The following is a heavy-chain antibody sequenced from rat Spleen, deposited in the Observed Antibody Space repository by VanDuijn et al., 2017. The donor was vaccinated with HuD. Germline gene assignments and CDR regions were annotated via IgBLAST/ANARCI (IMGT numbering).Heavy chain of an antibody. D-gene: IGHD1-4*01. Sequence: EVKLVESGGGLVQPGRSLKLSCAASGFNFNDYWMDWVRQAPGKGLEWVASITNTGGSTYYPDSVKGRFTISRDHAKNTQYLQMDSLKSEDTATYYCVRQRGDGRYNGGLDYWGQGVMVTVSA. CDR1: GFNFNDYW. CDR3: VRQRGDGRYNGGLDY. CDR2: ITNTGGST. J-gene: IGHJ2*01. V-gene: IGHV5-31*01.